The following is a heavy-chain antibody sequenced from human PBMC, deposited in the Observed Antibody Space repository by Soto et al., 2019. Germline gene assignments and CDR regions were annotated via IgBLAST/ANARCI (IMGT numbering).Heavy chain of an antibody. CDR1: GDSITSSSHY. V-gene: IGHV4-39*01. CDR3: ARSSIAPRLFMYPFDY. D-gene: IGHD6-6*01. CDR2: IYYDGTA. J-gene: IGHJ4*02. Sequence: SETLSLTCTVSGDSITSSSHYWGWIRQPPGKGLECIGNIYYDGTAFYNPSLKSRVTISVDTSKNQFSLKLSSVTAADTAVYYCARSSIAPRLFMYPFDYWGQGTLVTVSS.